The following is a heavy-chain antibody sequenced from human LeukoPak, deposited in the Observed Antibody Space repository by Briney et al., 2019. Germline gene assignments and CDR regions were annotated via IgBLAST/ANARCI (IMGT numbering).Heavy chain of an antibody. CDR3: ARDRMIYDFGELHY. J-gene: IGHJ4*02. Sequence: GASVKVSCKASGYTFRTHWMHWVRQAPGQGLEWMAIINPSGDVRSYAQKFQGRVTMTRDTSISTAYMELSRLRSDDTAVYYCARDRMIYDFGELHYWGQGTLVTVSS. CDR2: INPSGDVR. D-gene: IGHD3-10*01. V-gene: IGHV1-46*01. CDR1: GYTFRTHW.